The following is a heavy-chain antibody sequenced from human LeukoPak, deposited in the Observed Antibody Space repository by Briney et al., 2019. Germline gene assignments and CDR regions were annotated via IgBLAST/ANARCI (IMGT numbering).Heavy chain of an antibody. J-gene: IGHJ4*02. CDR3: ARHHVDTAMVHYFDY. V-gene: IGHV4-59*01. CDR2: IYYSGST. CDR1: GGSISSYY. Sequence: SETLSLTCTVSGGSISSYYWSWLRQPPGKGLEWIGYIYYSGSTNYNPSLKSRVTISVDTSKNQFSLKLSSVTAADTAVYYCARHHVDTAMVHYFDYWGQGTLVTVSS. D-gene: IGHD5-18*01.